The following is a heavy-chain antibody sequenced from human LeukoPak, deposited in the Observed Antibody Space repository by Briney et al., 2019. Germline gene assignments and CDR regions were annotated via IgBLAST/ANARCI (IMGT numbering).Heavy chain of an antibody. CDR1: GGSISSSSYY. Sequence: SETLSLTCTVSGGSISSSSYYWGWIRQPPGKGLEWIGSIYYSGSTYYNPSLKSRVTISVDTSKNQFSLKLSSVTAADTAAYYCARAPSKRWLQLTWGQGTLVTVSS. J-gene: IGHJ5*02. D-gene: IGHD5-24*01. CDR3: ARAPSKRWLQLT. CDR2: IYYSGST. V-gene: IGHV4-39*07.